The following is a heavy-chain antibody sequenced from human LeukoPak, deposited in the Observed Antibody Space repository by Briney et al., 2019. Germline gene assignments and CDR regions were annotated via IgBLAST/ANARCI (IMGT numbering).Heavy chain of an antibody. CDR3: ARDLYSSSWYGAFDI. CDR2: IWYDGSNK. D-gene: IGHD6-13*01. CDR1: GFSFSNFG. J-gene: IGHJ3*02. V-gene: IGHV3-33*01. Sequence: GGSLRLSCGATGFSFSNFGMHWGRQAPGKGLEWVAVIWYDGSNKYYADSVKGRFTISRDNSKNTLYLQMNSLRAEDTAVYYCARDLYSSSWYGAFDIWGQGTMVTVSS.